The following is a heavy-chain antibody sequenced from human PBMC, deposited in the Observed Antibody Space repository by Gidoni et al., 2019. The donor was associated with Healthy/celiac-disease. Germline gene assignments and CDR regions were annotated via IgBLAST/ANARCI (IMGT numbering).Heavy chain of an antibody. D-gene: IGHD4-17*01. CDR1: GFTFSNYY. CDR3: ARATVTTEFDY. Sequence: QVQLVESGGGWVKPGGSLSLSCAASGFTFSNYYRSWIRQAPGKGLEWVSYISSSCITIYYADSVKGRFTISRDNAKNSLYLQMNSLRAEDTAVYYCARATVTTEFDYWGQGTLVTVSS. V-gene: IGHV3-11*01. J-gene: IGHJ4*02. CDR2: ISSSCITI.